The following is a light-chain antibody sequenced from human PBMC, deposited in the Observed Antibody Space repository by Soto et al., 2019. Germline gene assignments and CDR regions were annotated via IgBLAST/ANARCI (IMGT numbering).Light chain of an antibody. V-gene: IGLV2-11*01. J-gene: IGLJ3*02. CDR2: DVS. CDR1: SSDVGGYNY. CDR3: CSYAGSYTWV. Sequence: QSALTQPRSVSGSPGQSVTISCTGTSSDVGGYNYVSWYQQHPGKAPKLMIYDVSKRPSGVPDRFSGSKSGNTASLTISGLQAEDGGDYYCCSYAGSYTWVFAGGTKLTVL.